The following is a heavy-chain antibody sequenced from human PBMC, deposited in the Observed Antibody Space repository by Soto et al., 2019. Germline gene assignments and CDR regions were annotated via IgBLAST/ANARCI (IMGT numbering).Heavy chain of an antibody. CDR1: GFTFSKAW. Sequence: PGGSLRLSCAISGFTFSKAWVGWVRQAPGKGLEWVGRIMSKTDGGTTDYAAPVKGRFTISRDDSKSTLYLQMNSLKTEDTAFYYCTTDSGMSPYSFDYWGQGTLVTVSS. V-gene: IGHV3-15*01. CDR2: IMSKTDGGTT. D-gene: IGHD1-26*01. CDR3: TTDSGMSPYSFDY. J-gene: IGHJ4*02.